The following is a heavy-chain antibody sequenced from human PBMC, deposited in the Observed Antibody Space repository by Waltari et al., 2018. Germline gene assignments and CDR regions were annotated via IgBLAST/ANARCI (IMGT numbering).Heavy chain of an antibody. Sequence: QVHLVQSGAEVKKPGASVKVSCKASGYTFTSYPISWVRQAPGQGLEWMGWITAYNGNTNYALKFQGRVTMTTDTSTSTAYMQLRSLISDDTAVYYCAREGYYGDYFDYWGQGTLVTVSS. J-gene: IGHJ4*02. V-gene: IGHV1-18*04. CDR3: AREGYYGDYFDY. CDR1: GYTFTSYP. D-gene: IGHD4-17*01. CDR2: ITAYNGNT.